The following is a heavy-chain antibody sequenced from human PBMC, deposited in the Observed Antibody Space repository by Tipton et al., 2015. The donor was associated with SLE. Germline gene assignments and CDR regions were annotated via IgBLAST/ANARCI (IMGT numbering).Heavy chain of an antibody. CDR2: IYFSGTT. CDR3: ARRGGWQYYFPS. CDR1: GASITSAGYY. J-gene: IGHJ4*02. V-gene: IGHV4-31*03. Sequence: TLSLTCSVSGASITSAGYYWSWMRHHPGKGLEWIGNIYFSGTTYYNPSLRSRVSISVDTSKDQFSLNLASVTAADTGVYYCARRGGWQYYFPSWGPGTLVTVS. D-gene: IGHD2/OR15-2a*01.